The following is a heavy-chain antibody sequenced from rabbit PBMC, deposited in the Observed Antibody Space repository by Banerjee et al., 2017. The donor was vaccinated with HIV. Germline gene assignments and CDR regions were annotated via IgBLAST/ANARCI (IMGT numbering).Heavy chain of an antibody. CDR2: IDPVFGST. Sequence: QEQLVESGGGLVQPGGSLNLSCKASGFDFSSYGVSWVRQPPGKGLEWIGYIDPVFGSTFYADWVNGRFTISSRNAQNTLYLQLNSLTAADTAPYFCVRSSSGHVINLWGQGTLVPVS. CDR3: VRSSSGHVINL. V-gene: IGHV1S47*01. J-gene: IGHJ4*01. D-gene: IGHD1-1*01. CDR1: GFDFSSYG.